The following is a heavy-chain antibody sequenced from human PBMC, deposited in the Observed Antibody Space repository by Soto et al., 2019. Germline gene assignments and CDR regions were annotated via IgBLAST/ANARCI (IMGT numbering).Heavy chain of an antibody. CDR1: GYTFTSYY. CDR2: INPSGGST. D-gene: IGHD3-3*01. J-gene: IGHJ6*02. Sequence: ASVKVSCKASGYTFTSYYMHWVRQAPGQGLEWMGIINPSGGSTSYAQKFQGRVTMTRDTSTSTVYMELSSLRSEDTAVYYCARDWGGPDSRGTITIFAMSYYGMDVWGQGTTVTVSS. CDR3: ARDWGGPDSRGTITIFAMSYYGMDV. V-gene: IGHV1-46*01.